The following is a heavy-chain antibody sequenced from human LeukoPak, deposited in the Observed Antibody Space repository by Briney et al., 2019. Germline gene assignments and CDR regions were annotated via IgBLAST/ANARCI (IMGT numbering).Heavy chain of an antibody. CDR1: GDSISSHP. Sequence: PSEALSLTCDVSGDSISSHPWSWIRQPPGKGLDYIGFIDYNGNTNHNPSLKSRVTISLDIFKNQFSLNLNSVSAADTAVYYCARLAKCDGNCYSFDLWGQGMLVTVSS. V-gene: IGHV4-59*11. J-gene: IGHJ4*02. D-gene: IGHD2-21*02. CDR3: ARLAKCDGNCYSFDL. CDR2: IDYNGNT.